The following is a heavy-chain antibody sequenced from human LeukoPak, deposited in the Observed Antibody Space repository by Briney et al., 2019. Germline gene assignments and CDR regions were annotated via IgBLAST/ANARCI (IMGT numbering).Heavy chain of an antibody. D-gene: IGHD2-2*03. CDR3: ASGYFVYTFDF. CDR1: GVSIKSTSYY. V-gene: IGHV4-39*01. Sequence: SGTLSLTCTGSGVSIKSTSYYGGWIRQPPGKGLEWIGSIYYNPSLKTRVTISIDTSKNQFSLKLTSVTAADTAIFYCASGYFVYTFDFWGQGTLGTVSS. CDR2: IYY. J-gene: IGHJ4*02.